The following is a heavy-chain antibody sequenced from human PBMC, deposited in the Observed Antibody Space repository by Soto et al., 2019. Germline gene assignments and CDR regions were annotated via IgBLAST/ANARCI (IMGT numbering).Heavy chain of an antibody. V-gene: IGHV1-8*01. CDR2: MNPNSGNT. J-gene: IGHJ5*02. Sequence: QVQLVQSGAEVKKPGASVKVSCKASGYTFTSYDINWVRQATGQGLEWMGWMNPNSGNTGYAQKFQGRVTMTRNTSIRTAYMELSSLRSEDTAVYYCARFGLGCSGGSCYSEGGWFDPWGQGTLVTVSS. D-gene: IGHD2-15*01. CDR3: ARFGLGCSGGSCYSEGGWFDP. CDR1: GYTFTSYD.